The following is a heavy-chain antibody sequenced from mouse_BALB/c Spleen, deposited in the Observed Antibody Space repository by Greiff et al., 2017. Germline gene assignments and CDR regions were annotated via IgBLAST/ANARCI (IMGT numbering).Heavy chain of an antibody. J-gene: IGHJ4*01. CDR1: GFTFSDYY. Sequence: EVQGVESGGGLVKPGGSLKLSCAASGFTFSDYYMYWVRQTPEKRLEWVATISDGGSYTYYPDSVKGRFTISRDNAKNNLYLQMSSLKSEDTAMYYCARGGTLYAMDYWGQGTSVTVSS. V-gene: IGHV5-4*02. CDR3: ARGGTLYAMDY. CDR2: ISDGGSYT. D-gene: IGHD4-1*01.